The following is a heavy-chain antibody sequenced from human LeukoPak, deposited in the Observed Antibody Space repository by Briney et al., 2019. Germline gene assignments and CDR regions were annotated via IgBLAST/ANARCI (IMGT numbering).Heavy chain of an antibody. CDR3: ARQQVVLDY. Sequence: SETLSLTCAVYGGSFSGYYWSWIRQPPGKGLEWIGEINHSGSTNYNPSLKSRVTISVDTSKNQFSLKLSSVTAADTAVYYCARQQVVLDYWGQGTLVTVSS. CDR2: INHSGST. J-gene: IGHJ4*02. V-gene: IGHV4-34*01. CDR1: GGSFSGYY. D-gene: IGHD6-13*01.